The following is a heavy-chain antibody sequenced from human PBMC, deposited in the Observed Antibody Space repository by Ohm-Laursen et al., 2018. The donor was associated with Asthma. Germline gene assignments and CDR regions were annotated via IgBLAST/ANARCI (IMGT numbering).Heavy chain of an antibody. CDR2: IYYSWIT. Sequence: SETLSLTCTVSGASITSAPYYWNWIRQHPGKGLEWIGYIYYSWITYYNPSLESRVTISLDSSKNQFSLKLSSVTAADTAVYYCARSDYGEQSVDYWGQGTLVTVSS. CDR1: GASITSAPYY. J-gene: IGHJ4*02. D-gene: IGHD4-17*01. CDR3: ARSDYGEQSVDY. V-gene: IGHV4-31*03.